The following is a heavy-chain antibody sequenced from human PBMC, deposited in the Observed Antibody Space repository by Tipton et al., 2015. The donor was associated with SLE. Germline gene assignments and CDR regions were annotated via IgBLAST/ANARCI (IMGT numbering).Heavy chain of an antibody. J-gene: IGHJ4*02. D-gene: IGHD3-3*01. V-gene: IGHV4-61*02. Sequence: TLSLTCTVSGGSISSGSYYWSWIRQPAGKGLEWIGRIYTSGGTNYNPSLKSRVTISVDTSKNQFSLKLSSVTAADTAVYYCARDFWSGYYTASFDYWGQGTLVTVSS. CDR2: IYTSGGT. CDR3: ARDFWSGYYTASFDY. CDR1: GGSISSGSYY.